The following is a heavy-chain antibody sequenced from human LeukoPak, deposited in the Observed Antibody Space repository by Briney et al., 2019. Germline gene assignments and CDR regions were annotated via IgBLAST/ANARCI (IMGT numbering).Heavy chain of an antibody. CDR3: ARDGAEVAHDAFDI. CDR1: GYTFTGYY. D-gene: IGHD5-12*01. CDR2: INPNSGGT. Sequence: ASVKVSCKASGYTFTGYYMHWVRQAPGQGLEWMGWINPNSGGTNYAQKFQGRVTMTRDTSISTAYMELSRLRSDDTAVYYCARDGAEVAHDAFDIWGQGTMVTVSS. J-gene: IGHJ3*02. V-gene: IGHV1-2*02.